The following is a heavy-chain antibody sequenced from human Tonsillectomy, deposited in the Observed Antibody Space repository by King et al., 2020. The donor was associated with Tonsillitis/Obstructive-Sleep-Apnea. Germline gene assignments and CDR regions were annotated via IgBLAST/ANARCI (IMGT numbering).Heavy chain of an antibody. CDR2: INSDGSST. CDR1: GFTFSSYW. J-gene: IGHJ4*02. V-gene: IGHV3-74*02. D-gene: IGHD6-19*01. Sequence: VQLVESGGGLVQPGGSLRLSCAASGFTFSSYWMHWVRQAPGKGLVWVSRINSDGSSTSYADSVKGRFTISRDNAKNTLYLQMNSLRAEDTAVYYCARHHDGGFQWLVSYWGQGTLVTVSS. CDR3: ARHHDGGFQWLVSY.